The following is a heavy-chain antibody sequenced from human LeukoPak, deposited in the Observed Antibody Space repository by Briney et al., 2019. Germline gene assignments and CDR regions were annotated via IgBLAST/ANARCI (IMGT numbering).Heavy chain of an antibody. CDR1: GGSISSYY. Sequence: PSQTLSLTCTVSGGSISSYYWSWIRQPPGKGLEWIGYIYYSGSTNYNPSLKSRVTISVDTSKNQFSLKLSSVTAADTAVYYCAGSYSSSWEFDYWGQGTLVTVSS. CDR3: AGSYSSSWEFDY. D-gene: IGHD6-13*01. CDR2: IYYSGST. V-gene: IGHV4-59*08. J-gene: IGHJ4*02.